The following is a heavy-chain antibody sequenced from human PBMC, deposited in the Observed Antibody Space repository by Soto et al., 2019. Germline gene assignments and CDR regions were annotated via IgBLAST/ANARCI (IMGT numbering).Heavy chain of an antibody. J-gene: IGHJ3*02. V-gene: IGHV5-10-1*01. Sequence: EVQLVQSGAEVKKPGESLRIACKGSGYSFTSYWIIWVRHMPGKGLECMGSIDPSDSYTNYSPSFQGHVTISADKSINTAYLQWSSLKASDTAMYYCARRGTVAGTFDIWAQGTMVTVSS. CDR3: ARRGTVAGTFDI. CDR1: GYSFTSYW. CDR2: IDPSDSYT. D-gene: IGHD6-19*01.